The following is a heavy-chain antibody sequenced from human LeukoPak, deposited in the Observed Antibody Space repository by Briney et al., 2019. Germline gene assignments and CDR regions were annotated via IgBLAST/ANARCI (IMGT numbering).Heavy chain of an antibody. J-gene: IGHJ4*02. CDR2: IYYSGTT. V-gene: IGHV4-59*08. D-gene: IGHD3-16*01. CDR3: ARHLGGGIYFDY. CDR1: GHSITGHY. Sequence: SETLSLTCTLSGHSITGHYWSWIRQPPGKGLEWIGFIYYSGTTNYNPSLKSRVTISVDTSKNQFSLTLSSVTAADTAVYYCARHLGGGIYFDYWGQGTLVTVSS.